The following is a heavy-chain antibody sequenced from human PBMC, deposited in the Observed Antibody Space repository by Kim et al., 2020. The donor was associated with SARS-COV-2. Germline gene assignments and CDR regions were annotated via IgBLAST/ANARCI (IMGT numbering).Heavy chain of an antibody. D-gene: IGHD7-27*01. J-gene: IGHJ1*01. V-gene: IGHV1-2*02. CDR3: ARSRTNGDAEYFQY. Sequence: YAQRVQGRVTVTRDTSINTVYMELSSLRSDDTAVYYCARSRTNGDAEYFQYWGQGTLVTVSS.